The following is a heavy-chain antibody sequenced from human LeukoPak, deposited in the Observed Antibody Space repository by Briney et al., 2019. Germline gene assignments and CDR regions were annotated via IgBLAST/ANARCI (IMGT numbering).Heavy chain of an antibody. Sequence: GGSLRLSCAASGFTFRSHWLHWVRQAPGRGLVWVSRINIDGTNTHYADSVEGRFTISRDNAKNTLYLQMNSLRADDTAVFYCAAGYSSGCVDFWGQGTLVSVSS. CDR2: INIDGTNT. V-gene: IGHV3-74*01. D-gene: IGHD6-19*01. CDR3: AAGYSSGCVDF. CDR1: GFTFRSHW. J-gene: IGHJ4*02.